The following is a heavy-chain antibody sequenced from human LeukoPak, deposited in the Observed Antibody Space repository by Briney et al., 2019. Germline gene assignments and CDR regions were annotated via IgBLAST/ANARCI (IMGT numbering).Heavy chain of an antibody. CDR2: IYYSGST. V-gene: IGHV4-39*01. CDR3: ARQAPVGRKGGLFDY. Sequence: PSETLSLTCTVSGGSISSSSYYWGWIRQPPGKGLEWIGSIYYSGSTYYNPSLKSRVTISVDTSKNQFSLTLSSVTAADTAVYYCARQAPVGRKGGLFDYWGQGALVTVSS. D-gene: IGHD3-16*01. CDR1: GGSISSSSYY. J-gene: IGHJ4*02.